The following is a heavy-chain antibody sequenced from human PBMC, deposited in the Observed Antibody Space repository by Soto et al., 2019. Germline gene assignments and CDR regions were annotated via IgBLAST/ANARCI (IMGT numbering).Heavy chain of an antibody. D-gene: IGHD3-16*01. J-gene: IGHJ4*02. V-gene: IGHV4-61*08. CDR2: IYYSGST. Sequence: SETLSLTCTVSGGSISSGDYYWSWIRQPPGKGLEWIGYIYYSGSTNYNPSLKSRVTISVDTSKNQFSLKLSSVTVADTAVYYCARVWGYAFDYWGQGTLVTVSS. CDR3: ARVWGYAFDY. CDR1: GGSISSGDYY.